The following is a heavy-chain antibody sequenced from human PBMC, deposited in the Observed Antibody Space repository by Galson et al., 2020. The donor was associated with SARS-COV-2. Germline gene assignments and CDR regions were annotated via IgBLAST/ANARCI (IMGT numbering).Heavy chain of an antibody. CDR1: GGSISSYY. D-gene: IGHD3-10*01. CDR2: IYTSGST. J-gene: IGHJ4*02. CDR3: ARDPYYYGSGGIDY. V-gene: IGHV4-4*07. Sequence: LETLSLTCTVSGGSISSYYWSWIRQPAGKGLEWIGRIYTSGSTNYNPSLKSRVTMSVDTSKNQFSLKLSSVTAADTAVYYCARDPYYYGSGGIDYWGQGTLVTVSS.